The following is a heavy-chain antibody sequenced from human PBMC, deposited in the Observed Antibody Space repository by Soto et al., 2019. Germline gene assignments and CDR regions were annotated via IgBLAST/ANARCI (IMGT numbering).Heavy chain of an antibody. Sequence: QITLKESGPTLVKPTQTLTLTCTFSGFSLNTGGLGVGWIRQPPGKALEWLALIYWDNDKRYRPSLMSRLTITKDTSKNQVVLPMTNMDPVDAATYYCVHTRCGGDCLQSYSSHYYYGMDVWGQGTTVTVSS. CDR1: GFSLNTGGLG. CDR3: VHTRCGGDCLQSYSSHYYYGMDV. CDR2: IYWDNDK. J-gene: IGHJ6*02. V-gene: IGHV2-5*02. D-gene: IGHD2-21*02.